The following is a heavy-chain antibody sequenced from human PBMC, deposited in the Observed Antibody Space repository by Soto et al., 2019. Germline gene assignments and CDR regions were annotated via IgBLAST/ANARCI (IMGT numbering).Heavy chain of an antibody. V-gene: IGHV1-2*02. CDR1: GYTFTGHY. J-gene: IGHJ4*02. CDR2: IGPESGAT. CDR3: GRGRSGQIVIFY. D-gene: IGHD3-3*02. Sequence: AAVKVSCKTSGYTFTGHYTHWVRQAPQQGPEWMGEIGPESGATRYAQKFRGRVTMTMDTSITTVYMELKNLSPDDTAVYYCGRGRSGQIVIFYWGQGTTVTVSS.